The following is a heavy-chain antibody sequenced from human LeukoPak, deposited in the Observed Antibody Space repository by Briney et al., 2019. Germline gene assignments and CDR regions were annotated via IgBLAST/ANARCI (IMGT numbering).Heavy chain of an antibody. CDR1: GYTFTSYG. CDR3: ARDRSYYDILTGYYSPYDY. CDR2: ISAYNGNT. J-gene: IGHJ4*02. D-gene: IGHD3-9*01. Sequence: ASVKVSCKASGYTFTSYGISWVRQAPGQGLEWMGWISAYNGNTNYAQKLQGRVTMTTDTSTSTAYMELRSLGSDDTAVYYCARDRSYYDILTGYYSPYDYWGQGTLVTVSS. V-gene: IGHV1-18*01.